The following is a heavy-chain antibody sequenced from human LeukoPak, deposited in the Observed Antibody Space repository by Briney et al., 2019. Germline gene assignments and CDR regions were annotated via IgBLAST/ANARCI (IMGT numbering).Heavy chain of an antibody. CDR1: GFSLIAYG. CDR2: IVDDVSIK. J-gene: IGHJ4*02. V-gene: IGHV3-30*03. CDR3: AREDSGYAFEY. Sequence: PGRSLRLSWAASGFSLIAYGMRSVRLAPGEGLGWVEVIVDDVSIKYYADSVKGRLTISRDNSKNTLFLQLNSLRREDTAVYYCAREDSGYAFEYWGQGTLVTVSS. D-gene: IGHD5-12*01.